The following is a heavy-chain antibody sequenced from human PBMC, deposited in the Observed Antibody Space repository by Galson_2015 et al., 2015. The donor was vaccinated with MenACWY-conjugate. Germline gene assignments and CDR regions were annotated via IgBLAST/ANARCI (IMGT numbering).Heavy chain of an antibody. Sequence: SLRLSCAASGITVSNNYMTWVRLAPGKGLKWVSVIYADGNTYHADSVRGRFIVSRDNSRNTVSLQMNNLRAEDTAVYYCAREWSSLGVRQHMDVWGQGTTVIVSS. CDR3: AREWSSLGVRQHMDV. V-gene: IGHV3-66*01. CDR1: GITVSNNY. D-gene: IGHD3-16*02. J-gene: IGHJ6*02. CDR2: IYADGNT.